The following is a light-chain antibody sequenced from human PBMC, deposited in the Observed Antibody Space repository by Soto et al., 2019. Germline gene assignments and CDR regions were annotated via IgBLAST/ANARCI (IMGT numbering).Light chain of an antibody. J-gene: IGLJ1*01. CDR3: CSYAGRSTLYV. V-gene: IGLV2-23*01. Sequence: QSALTQPASVSGSPGQSITISCTGTSSDVGSYNLVSWYQQHPGKAPKLMIYEGSKRPSGVSNRFSGSKSGNTAPLTISGLQAEDEADYYCCSYAGRSTLYVFGTGTKLTVL. CDR2: EGS. CDR1: SSDVGSYNL.